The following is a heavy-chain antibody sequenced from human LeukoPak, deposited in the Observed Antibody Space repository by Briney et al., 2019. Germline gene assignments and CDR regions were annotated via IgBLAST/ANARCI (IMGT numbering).Heavy chain of an antibody. Sequence: SETLSLTCTVSGGSISSHYWTWIRQSPGKGLEWIGDISYSGSTNYNPSLKSRVTLSVDTSKNQFSLKLRPVTAADTAVYYCARDPTTVTKGFDIWGKGTMVTVSS. CDR3: ARDPTTVTKGFDI. CDR1: GGSISSHY. CDR2: ISYSGST. J-gene: IGHJ3*02. V-gene: IGHV4-59*11. D-gene: IGHD4-17*01.